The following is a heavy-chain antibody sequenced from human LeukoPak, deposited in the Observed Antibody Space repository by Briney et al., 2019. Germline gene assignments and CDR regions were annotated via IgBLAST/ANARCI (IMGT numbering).Heavy chain of an antibody. J-gene: IGHJ4*02. CDR1: GGTFSSYA. Sequence: SVKVSCKASGGTFSSYAVSWVRQAPGQGLEWMGRIIPIFGTANYAQKFQGRVTITTDESTSTAYMELSSLRSEDTAVYYCARDLIHDYLRRGHFDYWGQGTLATVSS. D-gene: IGHD4-11*01. CDR2: IIPIFGTA. V-gene: IGHV1-69*05. CDR3: ARDLIHDYLRRGHFDY.